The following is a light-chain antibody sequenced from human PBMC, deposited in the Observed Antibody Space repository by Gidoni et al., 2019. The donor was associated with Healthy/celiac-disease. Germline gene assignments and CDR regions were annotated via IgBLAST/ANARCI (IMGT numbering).Light chain of an antibody. Sequence: DIVMTQSPDSLAVSLGERATINCKSSQSVLYSSNNKNYLTWYQQKAGQPPKLLIYWASTRESGVPDRFSGGGSGTDFTFTISSLQAEDVAVYYCQQYYTSPITFGQGTRLEIK. CDR2: WAS. V-gene: IGKV4-1*01. CDR3: QQYYTSPIT. J-gene: IGKJ5*01. CDR1: QSVLYSSNNKNY.